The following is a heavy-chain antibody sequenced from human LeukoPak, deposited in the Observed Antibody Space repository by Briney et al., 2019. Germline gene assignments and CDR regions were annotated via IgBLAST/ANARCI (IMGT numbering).Heavy chain of an antibody. CDR1: GFTFSSYS. V-gene: IGHV3-21*01. CDR2: ISSSSSYI. CDR3: AKDRGSGSYQNPFDY. D-gene: IGHD3-10*01. Sequence: SGGSLRLSCAASGFTFSSYSMNWVRQAPGKGLEGVSSISSSSSYIYYADSVKGRFTISRDNAKNSLYLQMNSLRAEDTAVYYCAKDRGSGSYQNPFDYWGQGTLVTVSS. J-gene: IGHJ4*02.